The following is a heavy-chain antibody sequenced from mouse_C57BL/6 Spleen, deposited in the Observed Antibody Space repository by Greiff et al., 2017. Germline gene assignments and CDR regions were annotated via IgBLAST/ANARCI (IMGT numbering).Heavy chain of an antibody. CDR1: GYTFTSYW. J-gene: IGHJ4*01. CDR2: IDPSDSYT. Sequence: QVQLKESGAELVMPGASVKLSCKASGYTFTSYWMHWVKQRPGQGLEWIGEIDPSDSYTNYNQKFKGKSTLTVDKSSSTAYMQLSSLTSEDSAVYYCARGDYDYDAGYYAMDYWGQGTSVTVSS. V-gene: IGHV1-69*01. D-gene: IGHD2-4*01. CDR3: ARGDYDYDAGYYAMDY.